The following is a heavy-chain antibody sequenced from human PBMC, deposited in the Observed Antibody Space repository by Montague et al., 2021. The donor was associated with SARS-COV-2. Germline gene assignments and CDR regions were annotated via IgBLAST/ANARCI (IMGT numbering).Heavy chain of an antibody. CDR1: GGSISSSNW. CDR2: NYHSGST. D-gene: IGHD3-10*01. Sequence: SETLSLTCAVSGGSISSSNWGSWVRQPPGKGLEWIGENYHSGSTNYNPPLKSRATISVDKSKNQFSLKPSSVTAADTAVYYCASRGAGWFGSNPERFDHWGQGTLVTVSS. V-gene: IGHV4-4*02. J-gene: IGHJ4*02. CDR3: ASRGAGWFGSNPERFDH.